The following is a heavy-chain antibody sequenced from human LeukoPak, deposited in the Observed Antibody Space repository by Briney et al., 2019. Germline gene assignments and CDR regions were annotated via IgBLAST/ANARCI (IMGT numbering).Heavy chain of an antibody. CDR2: ISYDGSNK. CDR1: GFTFSSYA. V-gene: IGHV3-30*04. CDR3: AKDREPRWLRGSYFDY. D-gene: IGHD5-24*01. J-gene: IGHJ4*02. Sequence: GGSLRLSCAASGFTFSSYAMHWVRQAPGKGLEWVAVISYDGSNKYYADSVKGRFTISRDNSKNTLYLQMNSLRAEDTAVYYCAKDREPRWLRGSYFDYWGQGTLVTVSS.